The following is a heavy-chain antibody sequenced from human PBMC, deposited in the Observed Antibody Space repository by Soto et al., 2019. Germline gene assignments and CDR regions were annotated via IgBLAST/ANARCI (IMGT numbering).Heavy chain of an antibody. CDR2: ISSSSSVI. D-gene: IGHD7-27*01. J-gene: IGHJ6*03. CDR3: ASDLRWGSNWYYYMDV. CDR1: GFILSDCA. V-gene: IGHV3-48*01. Sequence: EVQLVESGGGLVQPGGSLRLSCATSGFILSDCAMNWVRQAPGKGLEWVSYISSSSSVIDYADSVKGRFTVSRDNARNSLYLQMNSLRAEDTAVYYCASDLRWGSNWYYYMDVWGKGTTVTVSS.